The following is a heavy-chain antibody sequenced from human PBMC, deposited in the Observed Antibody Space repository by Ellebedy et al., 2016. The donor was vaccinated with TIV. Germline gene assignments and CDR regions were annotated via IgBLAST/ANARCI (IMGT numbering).Heavy chain of an antibody. CDR3: ARALGETALDY. Sequence: GGSLRLXCAASGFTFSSYDMHWVRQATGKGLEWVSAIGTAGDTYYPGSVKGRFTISRENAKNSLYLQMNSLRAGDTAVYYCARALGETALDYWGQGTLVTVSS. V-gene: IGHV3-13*01. J-gene: IGHJ4*02. CDR1: GFTFSSYD. CDR2: IGTAGDT. D-gene: IGHD3-10*01.